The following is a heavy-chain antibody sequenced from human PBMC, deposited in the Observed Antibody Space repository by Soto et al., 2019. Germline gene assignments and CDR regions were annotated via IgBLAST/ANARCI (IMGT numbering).Heavy chain of an antibody. V-gene: IGHV4-30-2*01. Sequence: PSETLSLTCAVSGGSISSGGYSWSWIRQPPGKGLEWIGYIYHSGSTYYNPSLKSRVTISVDRSKNQFSLKLSSVTAADTAVYYCARGGREGDYYGMDVWGQGTTVTVSS. CDR1: GGSISSGGYS. CDR2: IYHSGST. CDR3: ARGGREGDYYGMDV. J-gene: IGHJ6*02. D-gene: IGHD2-15*01.